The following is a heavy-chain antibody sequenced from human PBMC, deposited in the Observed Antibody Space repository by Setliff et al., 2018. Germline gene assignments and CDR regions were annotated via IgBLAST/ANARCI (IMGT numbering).Heavy chain of an antibody. Sequence: SLPCTVSGGSISSSSYYWGWIRQPPGKGLEWIGSIYYSGSTYYNPSLKSRVTISVDTSKNQFSLKLSSVTAADTAVYYCARVSQYSSGWYYYYYGMDVWGQGTTVTVS. CDR1: GGSISSSSYY. V-gene: IGHV4-39*07. J-gene: IGHJ6*02. CDR2: IYYSGST. CDR3: ARVSQYSSGWYYYYYGMDV. D-gene: IGHD6-19*01.